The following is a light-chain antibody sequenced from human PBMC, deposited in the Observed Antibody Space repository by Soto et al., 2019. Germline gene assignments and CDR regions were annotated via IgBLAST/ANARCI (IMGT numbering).Light chain of an antibody. Sequence: DIQLTQSPSFLSASVGDRVTITCRASQGISNYLAWYQQKPGKAPNLLIYAASTLQSGVPSRFSGSGSGTEFTLTISSLQPEDFAIYYCQHLKSYPYTFGQGTELESK. CDR1: QGISNY. CDR3: QHLKSYPYT. CDR2: AAS. J-gene: IGKJ2*01. V-gene: IGKV1-9*01.